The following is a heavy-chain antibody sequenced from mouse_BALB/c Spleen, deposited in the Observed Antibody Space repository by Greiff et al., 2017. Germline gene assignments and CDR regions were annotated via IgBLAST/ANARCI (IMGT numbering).Heavy chain of an antibody. CDR1: GFSLTSYG. D-gene: IGHD2-4*01. V-gene: IGHV2-9*02. CDR3: ARPYDYDVLGFAY. CDR2: IWAGGST. Sequence: QVQLQQSGPGLVAPSQSLSITCTVSGFSLTSYGVHWVRQPPGKGLEWLGVIWAGGSTNYNSALMSRLSISKDNTKSQVFLKMNSLQTDDTAMYYCARPYDYDVLGFAYWGQGTLVTVSA. J-gene: IGHJ3*01.